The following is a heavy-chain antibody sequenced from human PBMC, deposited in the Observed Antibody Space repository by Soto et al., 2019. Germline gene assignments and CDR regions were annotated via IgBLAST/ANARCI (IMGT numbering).Heavy chain of an antibody. Sequence: PSETLSLTCTVSCGSVSRSSYSWGWIRQSPGKGLEWIGTIYSSENTYYNPSLLSRVTISVDTSKNEFSLRLGSVTAADTAVYYCARLNGYCTSTNCHGYYGMDVWGQGTTV. CDR3: ARLNGYCTSTNCHGYYGMDV. CDR1: CGSVSRSSYS. V-gene: IGHV4-39*01. D-gene: IGHD2-2*03. J-gene: IGHJ6*02. CDR2: IYSSENT.